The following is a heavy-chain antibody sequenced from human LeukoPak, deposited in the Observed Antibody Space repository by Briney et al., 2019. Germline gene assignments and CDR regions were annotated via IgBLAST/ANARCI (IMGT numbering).Heavy chain of an antibody. CDR1: GGSISSSSYY. CDR3: ARGSTALFDY. J-gene: IGHJ4*02. Sequence: PSETLSLTCTVSGGSISSSSYYWGWIRQPPGKGLEWIGTIYYSGSTYYNPSLKSRVTISVDTSKNQFSLKLSSVTAADTALYYCARGSTALFDYWGQGTLVTVSS. V-gene: IGHV4-39*07. D-gene: IGHD5/OR15-5a*01. CDR2: IYYSGST.